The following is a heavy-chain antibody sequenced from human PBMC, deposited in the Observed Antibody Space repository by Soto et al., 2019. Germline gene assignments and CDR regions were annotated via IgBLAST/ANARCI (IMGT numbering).Heavy chain of an antibody. V-gene: IGHV3-23*01. CDR2: ISGGGGST. J-gene: IGHJ4*02. CDR3: AKDPRANSSPDY. Sequence: GGSLRLSCAASGFTFSSYAMSWVRQAPGKGLEWVSGISGGGGSTDYADSVKGRFTISRDNSKNTLYLQMNSLRAEDTAVYYCAKDPRANSSPDYWGQGTLVTVSS. CDR1: GFTFSSYA. D-gene: IGHD6-13*01.